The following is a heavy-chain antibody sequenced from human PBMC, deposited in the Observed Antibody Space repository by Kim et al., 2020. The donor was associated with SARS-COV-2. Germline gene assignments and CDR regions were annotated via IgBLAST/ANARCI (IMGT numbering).Heavy chain of an antibody. Sequence: SETLSLTCTVSGGSISSYYWSWIRQPPGKGLEWIGYIYYSGSTNYNPSLKSRVTISVDTSKNQFSLKLSSVTAADTAVYYCARSSGSYYHYYYYYGMDVWGQGTTVTVSS. D-gene: IGHD3-10*01. CDR3: ARSSGSYYHYYYYYGMDV. V-gene: IGHV4-59*08. J-gene: IGHJ6*02. CDR1: GGSISSYY. CDR2: IYYSGST.